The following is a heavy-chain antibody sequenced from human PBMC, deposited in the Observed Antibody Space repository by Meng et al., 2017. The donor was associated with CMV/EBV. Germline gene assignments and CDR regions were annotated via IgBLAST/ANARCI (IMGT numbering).Heavy chain of an antibody. D-gene: IGHD6-13*01. V-gene: IGHV1-69*05. CDR1: GGTFSSYA. CDR2: IIPIFGTA. CDR3: AVPDTNSSTPNYYYHGMDV. Sequence: SVKVSCKASGGTFSSYAISWVRQAPGQGLEWMGGIIPIFGTANYAQKFQGRVTITTDESTSTAYMELSSLRSEDTAVYYCAVPDTNSSTPNYYYHGMDVWGQGTTVTVSS. J-gene: IGHJ6*02.